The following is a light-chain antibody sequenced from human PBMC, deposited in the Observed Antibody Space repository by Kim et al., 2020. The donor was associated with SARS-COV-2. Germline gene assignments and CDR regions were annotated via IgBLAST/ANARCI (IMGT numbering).Light chain of an antibody. Sequence: SSPGERATPSCRASQSVNSYLAWYQQKPGQAPRLLFYDASNRATGIPARFSGSGSGTDFTLTISSLEPEDFAVYYCQQRSNWPITFGQGTRLEIK. CDR1: QSVNSY. V-gene: IGKV3-11*01. CDR3: QQRSNWPIT. CDR2: DAS. J-gene: IGKJ5*01.